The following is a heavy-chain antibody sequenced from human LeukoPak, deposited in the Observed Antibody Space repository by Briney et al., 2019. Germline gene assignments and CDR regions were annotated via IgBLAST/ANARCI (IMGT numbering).Heavy chain of an antibody. Sequence: PGGSLRLSCAASGFTFSDYYMSWIRQAPGKGLEWVSYISSSGSTIYYADSVKGRFTISRDNAKNSLYLQMNSLRAEDTAVYYCAKGSNYYDSSGLDAFDIWGQGTKVTVSS. J-gene: IGHJ3*02. V-gene: IGHV3-11*04. CDR1: GFTFSDYY. CDR2: ISSSGSTI. D-gene: IGHD3-22*01. CDR3: AKGSNYYDSSGLDAFDI.